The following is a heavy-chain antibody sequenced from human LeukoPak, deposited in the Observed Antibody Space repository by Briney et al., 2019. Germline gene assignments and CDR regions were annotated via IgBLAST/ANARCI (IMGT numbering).Heavy chain of an antibody. Sequence: GGSLRLSCAASGFTFSNYWMHWVRQAPGKGLEWVLVIYSGGSTYYADSVKGRFTISRDNSKNTLYLQMNSLRAEDTAVYYCARVDTAMVYSYWYFDLWGRGTLVTVSS. CDR2: IYSGGST. CDR1: GFTFSNYW. V-gene: IGHV3-66*01. CDR3: ARVDTAMVYSYWYFDL. J-gene: IGHJ2*01. D-gene: IGHD5-18*01.